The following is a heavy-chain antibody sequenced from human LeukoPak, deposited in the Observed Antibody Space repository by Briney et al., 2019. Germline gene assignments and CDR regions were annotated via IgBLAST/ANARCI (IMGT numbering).Heavy chain of an antibody. J-gene: IGHJ4*02. D-gene: IGHD6-6*01. Sequence: PSVKVSCKASGGTFSSYAISWVRQAPGQGLEWMGGIIPIFGTANYAQKFQGRVTITADESTSTAYMELSRLRSEDTAVYYCARAGVAARLTPFDYWGQGTLVTVSS. CDR2: IIPIFGTA. V-gene: IGHV1-69*13. CDR1: GGTFSSYA. CDR3: ARAGVAARLTPFDY.